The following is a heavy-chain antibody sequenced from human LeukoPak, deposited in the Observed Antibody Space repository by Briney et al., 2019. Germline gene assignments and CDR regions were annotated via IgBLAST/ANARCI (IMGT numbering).Heavy chain of an antibody. J-gene: IGHJ4*02. D-gene: IGHD3-22*01. CDR2: INHSGST. Sequence: SETLSLTCAVYGGSFSGYYWSWIRQPPGKGLEWIGEINHSGSTNYNPSLKSRVTISVDTSKNQFSLKLSSVTAADTAVYYCARGPTYDSTNSLRGFDYWGQGTLVTVSS. CDR3: ARGPTYDSTNSLRGFDY. V-gene: IGHV4-34*01. CDR1: GGSFSGYY.